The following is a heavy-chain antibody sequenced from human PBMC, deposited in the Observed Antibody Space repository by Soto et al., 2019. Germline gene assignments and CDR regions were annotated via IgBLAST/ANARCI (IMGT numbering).Heavy chain of an antibody. D-gene: IGHD2-2*02. CDR2: IIPIFGTA. V-gene: IGHV1-69*06. CDR1: GGTFSSYA. CDR3: ARDTVPAAIRYYYYYGMDV. Sequence: SVKVSCKASGGTFSSYAISWVRQAPGRGLEWMGGIIPIFGTANYAQKFQGRVTITADKSTSTAYMELSSLRSEDTAVYYCARDTVPAAIRYYYYYGMDVWGQGTTVTVSS. J-gene: IGHJ6*02.